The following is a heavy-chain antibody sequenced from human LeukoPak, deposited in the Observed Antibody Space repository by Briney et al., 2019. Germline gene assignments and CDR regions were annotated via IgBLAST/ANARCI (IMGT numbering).Heavy chain of an antibody. Sequence: PGGSLRLSCAASGFTFSTYGMHWVRQAPGKGLEWVSFIRYDGSINDYADSVKGRFTISRDNSKNTLYLQMNSLRAEDTAVYYCAKDGEYGGHSSSWYYYYYGMDVWGQGTTVTVSS. CDR2: IRYDGSIN. CDR1: GFTFSTYG. D-gene: IGHD6-13*01. CDR3: AKDGEYGGHSSSWYYYYYGMDV. V-gene: IGHV3-30*02. J-gene: IGHJ6*02.